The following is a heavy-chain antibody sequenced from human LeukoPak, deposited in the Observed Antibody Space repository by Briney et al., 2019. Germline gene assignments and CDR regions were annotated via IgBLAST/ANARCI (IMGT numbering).Heavy chain of an antibody. Sequence: GSLRLSCAASGFTFSSYAMSWVRQAPGKGLEWVSGISGSGGTTYYADSVRGRFTISRDSSRNTLYLQMNSLRAEDTAVYYRAKAAGSSGWYHLDYWGQGTLVTVSS. CDR1: GFTFSSYA. J-gene: IGHJ4*02. D-gene: IGHD6-19*01. V-gene: IGHV3-23*01. CDR3: AKAAGSSGWYHLDY. CDR2: ISGSGGTT.